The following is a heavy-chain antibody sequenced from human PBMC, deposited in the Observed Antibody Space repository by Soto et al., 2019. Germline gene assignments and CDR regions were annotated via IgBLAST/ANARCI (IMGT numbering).Heavy chain of an antibody. J-gene: IGHJ4*02. CDR3: ASLAVTGVHFEW. CDR1: GGSISSYY. D-gene: IGHD6-19*01. CDR2: VYYSGTT. Sequence: SETLSLTCTVSGGSISSYYWNWIRQSPGKGLEWIGYVYYSGTTHYNPSLKSRVTISVDASTNQFSLKLSSVTAADTAVYYCASLAVTGVHFEWWGQGTLVTVSS. V-gene: IGHV4-59*08.